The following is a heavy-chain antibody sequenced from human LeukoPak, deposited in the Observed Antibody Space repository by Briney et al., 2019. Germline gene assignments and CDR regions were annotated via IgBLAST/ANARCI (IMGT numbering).Heavy chain of an antibody. D-gene: IGHD3-22*01. J-gene: IGHJ4*02. V-gene: IGHV3-23*01. CDR1: GFTFSSYA. Sequence: PGGSLRLSCAASGFTFSSYAMSWVRQAPGKGLEWVSGISGSGGSTLYADSVKGRFTISRDNSKNTLYLQMNSLRAEDTAVYYCAKAGSGYYFPFDYWGQGTLVPVSS. CDR3: AKAGSGYYFPFDY. CDR2: ISGSGGST.